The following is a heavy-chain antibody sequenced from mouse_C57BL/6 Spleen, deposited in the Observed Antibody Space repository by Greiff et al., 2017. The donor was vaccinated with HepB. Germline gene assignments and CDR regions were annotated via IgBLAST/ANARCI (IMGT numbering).Heavy chain of an antibody. Sequence: VQLKESGPELVKPGASVKMSCKASGYTFTDYNMHWVKQSHGKSLEWIGYINPNNGGTSYNQKFKGKATLTVNKSSSTAYMELRSLTSEDSAVYYCARSDYYGSPNFDYWGQGTTLTVSS. CDR1: GYTFTDYN. J-gene: IGHJ2*01. V-gene: IGHV1-22*01. D-gene: IGHD1-1*01. CDR3: ARSDYYGSPNFDY. CDR2: INPNNGGT.